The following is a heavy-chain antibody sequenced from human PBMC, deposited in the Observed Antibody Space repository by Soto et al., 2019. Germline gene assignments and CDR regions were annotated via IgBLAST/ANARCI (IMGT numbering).Heavy chain of an antibody. CDR1: GGSISSYY. V-gene: IGHV4-59*01. CDR3: ARSDYDILTGYTYPSYFDY. D-gene: IGHD3-9*01. Sequence: QVQLQESGPGLVKPSETLSLTCTVSGGSISSYYWSWIRQPPGKGLEWIGYIYYSGSTNYNPSLKIRVTISVDTSKNQFSLKLSSVTAADTAVYYCARSDYDILTGYTYPSYFDYWGQGTLVTVSS. CDR2: IYYSGST. J-gene: IGHJ4*02.